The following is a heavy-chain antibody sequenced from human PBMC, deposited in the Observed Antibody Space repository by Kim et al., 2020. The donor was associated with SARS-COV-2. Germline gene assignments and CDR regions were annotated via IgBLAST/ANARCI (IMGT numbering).Heavy chain of an antibody. Sequence: ASVKVSCKASGYTFTSYGISWVRQAPGQGLEWMGWIGAYNGNTNYAQKLQGRVTMTTDTSTSTAYMELRSLRSDDTAVYYCARDGMGLQSDYYYGMDVWGQGTTVTVSS. CDR3: ARDGMGLQSDYYYGMDV. J-gene: IGHJ6*02. D-gene: IGHD4-4*01. V-gene: IGHV1-18*04. CDR2: IGAYNGNT. CDR1: GYTFTSYG.